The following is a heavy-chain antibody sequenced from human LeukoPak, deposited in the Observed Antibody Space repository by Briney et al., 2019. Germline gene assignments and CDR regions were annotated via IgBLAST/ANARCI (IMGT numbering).Heavy chain of an antibody. J-gene: IGHJ4*02. Sequence: GGSLRLSCAASGFTVSSNYMSWVRQAPGKGLEWVSIIYRDGTTYYADSVKGRFTISRDNSKNTLYLEMNSLRAEDTAVYYCARDSPPNWAQFDYWGQGTLVTVSS. D-gene: IGHD7-27*01. CDR2: IYRDGTT. CDR3: ARDSPPNWAQFDY. CDR1: GFTVSSNY. V-gene: IGHV3-53*01.